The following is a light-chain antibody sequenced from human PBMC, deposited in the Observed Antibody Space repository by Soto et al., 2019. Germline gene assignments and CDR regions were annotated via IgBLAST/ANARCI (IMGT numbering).Light chain of an antibody. CDR3: QQYNNWPLWT. CDR1: QSINSD. J-gene: IGKJ1*01. CDR2: RAS. Sequence: EIVMTQSPVTLSVSPGERATLSCRASQSINSDLAWYQQAPGQAPRLLIYRASFRATGTPARFSGSGSGTQFTLTISSLQSEDFAVYYCQQYNNWPLWTFGQGTKVEIK. V-gene: IGKV3-15*01.